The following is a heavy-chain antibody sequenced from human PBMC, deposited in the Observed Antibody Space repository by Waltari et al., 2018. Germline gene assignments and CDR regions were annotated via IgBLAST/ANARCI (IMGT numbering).Heavy chain of an antibody. CDR1: GFSISSGYS. D-gene: IGHD2-15*01. CDR3: ARVVVATTGDWFDP. Sequence: QVQLQESGPGLVKPSETLSLTCGVSGFSISSGYSWGWILQPPGKGLEWLGSLHHSGSTYYNPSLKSRVTISADTSKNHFSLRLSSVTAADTAVYYCARVVVATTGDWFDPWGQGTLVTVSS. J-gene: IGHJ5*02. V-gene: IGHV4-38-2*01. CDR2: LHHSGST.